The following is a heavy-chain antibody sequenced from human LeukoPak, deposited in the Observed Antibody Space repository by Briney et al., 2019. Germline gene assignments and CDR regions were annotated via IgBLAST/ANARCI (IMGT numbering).Heavy chain of an antibody. CDR3: ARDFTDTTGPTY. D-gene: IGHD1-14*01. J-gene: IGHJ4*02. Sequence: PSETLSLTCSVSGYSISSGYYWGWIRQPPGKGLEWIGCIHHSGTTHYNPSLKSRVTTSVDTSKNQFSLKLSSVTAADTAVFYCARDFTDTTGPTYWGQGALVTVSS. V-gene: IGHV4-38-2*02. CDR2: IHHSGTT. CDR1: GYSISSGYY.